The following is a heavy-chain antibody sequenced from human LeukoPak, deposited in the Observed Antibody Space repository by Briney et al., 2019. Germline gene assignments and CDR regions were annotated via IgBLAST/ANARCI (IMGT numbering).Heavy chain of an antibody. D-gene: IGHD3-10*01. V-gene: IGHV4-59*01. CDR2: IYYSGST. J-gene: IGHJ3*02. Sequence: SETLSLTCTVSGGSISSYYWGWIRQPPGKGLEWIGYIYYSGSTNYNPSLKSRVTISVDTSKNQFSLKLSSVTAADTAVYYCARAHDGSDDAFDIWGQGTMVTVSS. CDR3: ARAHDGSDDAFDI. CDR1: GGSISSYY.